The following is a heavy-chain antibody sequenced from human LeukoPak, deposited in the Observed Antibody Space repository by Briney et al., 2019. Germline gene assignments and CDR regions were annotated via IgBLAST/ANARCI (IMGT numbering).Heavy chain of an antibody. CDR1: GYTFTGYY. D-gene: IGHD3-10*01. CDR3: ARDPRWSSFGEPYFDY. J-gene: IGHJ4*02. V-gene: IGHV1-69*13. CDR2: IIPIFGTA. Sequence: SVKVSCKASGYTFTGYYMHWVRQAPGQGLEWMGGIIPIFGTANYAQKFQGRVTITADESTSTAYMELSSLRSEDTAVYYCARDPRWSSFGEPYFDYWGQGTLVTASS.